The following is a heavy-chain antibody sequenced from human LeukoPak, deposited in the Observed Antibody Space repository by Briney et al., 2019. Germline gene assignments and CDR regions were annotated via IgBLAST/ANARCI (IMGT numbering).Heavy chain of an antibody. V-gene: IGHV4-34*01. CDR1: GGSFSGYY. CDR3: ARPRRLNPWTSYYYDSSGYFDY. J-gene: IGHJ4*02. D-gene: IGHD3-22*01. Sequence: PSETLSLTCAVYGGSFSGYYWSWIRQPPGKGLEWIGEINHSGSTNYNPSLKSRVTISVDTSKNQFSLKLSSVTAADTAVYYCARPRRLNPWTSYYYDSSGYFDYWGQGTLVTVSS. CDR2: INHSGST.